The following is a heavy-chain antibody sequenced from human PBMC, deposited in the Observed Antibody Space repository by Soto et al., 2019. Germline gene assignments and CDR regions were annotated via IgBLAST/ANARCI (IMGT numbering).Heavy chain of an antibody. D-gene: IGHD3-3*01. J-gene: IGHJ6*02. CDR3: AKIVAGDYDFWSGYYSYGMDV. Sequence: GGSLRLSCAASGFTFSSYGMHWVRQAPGKGLEWVAVISYDGSNKYYADSVEGRFTISRDNSKNTLYLQMNSLRAEDTAVYYCAKIVAGDYDFWSGYYSYGMDVWGQGTTVTVSS. CDR2: ISYDGSNK. V-gene: IGHV3-30*18. CDR1: GFTFSSYG.